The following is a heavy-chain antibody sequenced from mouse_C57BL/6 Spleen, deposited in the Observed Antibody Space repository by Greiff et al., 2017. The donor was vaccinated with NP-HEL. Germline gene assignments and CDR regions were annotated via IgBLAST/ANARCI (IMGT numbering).Heavy chain of an antibody. Sequence: QVQLQQSGAELVRPGASVTLSCKASGYTFTDYEMHWVKQTPVHGLEWIGAIDPETGGTAYNQKFKGKAILTADKSSSTAYMELRSLTSEDSAVYYCTRGDYGIYFDYWGQGTTLTVSS. CDR1: GYTFTDYE. V-gene: IGHV1-15*01. CDR3: TRGDYGIYFDY. J-gene: IGHJ2*01. CDR2: IDPETGGT. D-gene: IGHD1-1*01.